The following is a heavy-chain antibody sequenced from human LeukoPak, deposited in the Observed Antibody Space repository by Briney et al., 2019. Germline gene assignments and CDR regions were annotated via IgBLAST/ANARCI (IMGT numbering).Heavy chain of an antibody. J-gene: IGHJ4*02. D-gene: IGHD2-21*02. CDR3: ARGDGYSFDY. V-gene: IGHV4-30-2*01. CDR1: GFTFSSYA. CDR2: IYHSGSA. Sequence: LRLSCAASGFTFSSYAMSWIRQPPGKGLEWIGYIYHSGSAYYNPSLESRVTISIDRSKNQFSLKLTSVTAADTAVYYCARGDGYSFDYWGQGTLVTVSS.